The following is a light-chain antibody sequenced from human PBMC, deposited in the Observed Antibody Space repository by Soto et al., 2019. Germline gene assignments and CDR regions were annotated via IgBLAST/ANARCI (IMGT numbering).Light chain of an antibody. CDR2: DAS. CDR3: QQYNNWPLT. CDR1: QSVSSN. V-gene: IGKV3-15*01. Sequence: EIVMTQSPAALSVSPGERATLSCRASQSVSSNLAWYQQKPGQAPRLLIYDASTRATGIPARFRGSGSGTEFTLTISSLQSEDFAVYSCQQYNNWPLTFGGGTKVDIK. J-gene: IGKJ4*01.